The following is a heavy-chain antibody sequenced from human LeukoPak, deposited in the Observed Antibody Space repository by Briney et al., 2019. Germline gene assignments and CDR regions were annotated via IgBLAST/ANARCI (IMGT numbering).Heavy chain of an antibody. J-gene: IGHJ4*02. V-gene: IGHV5-51*01. Sequence: GEFLKISCKGSGYTFTSYWIGWVRQMPGKGLEWMGIIYPGDSESKYNPSLQGQVTISADKSISTAYMELSRLRSDDTAVYYCARAPESISHWGQGTLVTVSS. CDR1: GYTFTSYW. CDR2: IYPGDSES. CDR3: ARAPESISH.